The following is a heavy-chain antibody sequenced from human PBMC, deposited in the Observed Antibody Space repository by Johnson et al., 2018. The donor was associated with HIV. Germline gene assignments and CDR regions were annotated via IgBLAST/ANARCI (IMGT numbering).Heavy chain of an antibody. CDR2: IRYDGNNK. D-gene: IGHD7-27*01. V-gene: IGHV3-30*02. CDR1: GFSFSTYD. CDR3: ARDLLGMDDAFDI. Sequence: QVQLVESGGGVVQPGGSLRLSCAASGFSFSTYDVHWVRQAPGKGLEWVAFIRYDGNNKFYADSVKGRFTISRDNSKNTLYLQINSLRAEDTAVYYCARDLLGMDDAFDIWGQVTMVTVSS. J-gene: IGHJ3*02.